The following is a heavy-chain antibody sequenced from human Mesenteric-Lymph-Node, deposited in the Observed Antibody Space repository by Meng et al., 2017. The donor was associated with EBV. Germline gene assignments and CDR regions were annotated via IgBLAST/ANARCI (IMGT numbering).Heavy chain of an antibody. CDR3: AKRFEFGGAFDI. J-gene: IGHJ3*02. V-gene: IGHV4-30-2*01. D-gene: IGHD3-16*01. CDR1: GGSLSSGGDS. CDR2: IYHSGST. Sequence: LRESGSGLLKPSQTLSLTCDVSGGSLSSGGDSWSWIRQPPGKGLEWIGHIYHSGSTYYNPSLKSRVTMSVDRSKNQFSLRLISVTAADTAMYYCAKRFEFGGAFDIWGQGTMVTVSS.